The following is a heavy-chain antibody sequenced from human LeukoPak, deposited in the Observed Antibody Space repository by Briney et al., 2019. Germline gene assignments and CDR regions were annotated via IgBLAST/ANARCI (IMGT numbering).Heavy chain of an antibody. V-gene: IGHV1-69*13. Sequence: GASVKVSCKASGGTFSSYAISWVRQAPGQGLEWMGGIILIFGTANYAQKFQGRVTITADESTSTAYMELSSLRSEDTAVYYCARGVGAITYYFDYWGQGTLVTVSS. D-gene: IGHD1-26*01. CDR1: GGTFSSYA. J-gene: IGHJ4*02. CDR3: ARGVGAITYYFDY. CDR2: IILIFGTA.